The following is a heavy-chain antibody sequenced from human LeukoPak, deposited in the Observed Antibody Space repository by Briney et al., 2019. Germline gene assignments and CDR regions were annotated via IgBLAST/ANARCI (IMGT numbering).Heavy chain of an antibody. CDR3: AREVAQGRYSNFDY. D-gene: IGHD5-18*01. Sequence: SETLSLTCTVSGGSISSYYWSWIRQPAGKGLEWIGRIYTSGSTNYNPSLKSRVTMSVDTSKNQFPLKLSSVTAADTAVYYCAREVAQGRYSNFDYWGQGTLVTVSS. V-gene: IGHV4-4*07. J-gene: IGHJ4*02. CDR2: IYTSGST. CDR1: GGSISSYY.